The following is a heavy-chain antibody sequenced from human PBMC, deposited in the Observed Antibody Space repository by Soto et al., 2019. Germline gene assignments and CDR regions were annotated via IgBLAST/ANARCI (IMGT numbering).Heavy chain of an antibody. CDR3: AKVVPEIIAVACPCDS. D-gene: IGHD6-19*01. J-gene: IGHJ4*02. V-gene: IGHV3-30*18. CDR2: LSYGGNNI. Sequence: QVQLVESGGGVVQPGRSLRLSCVASGFDFSIYGMHWVRQAPGKGLEWVAVLSYGGNNIYYGDSVKGRFTISRDNSKNTLYLQMNSLRPEDTAVYYCAKVVPEIIAVACPCDSWGQGTLVTVSS. CDR1: GFDFSIYG.